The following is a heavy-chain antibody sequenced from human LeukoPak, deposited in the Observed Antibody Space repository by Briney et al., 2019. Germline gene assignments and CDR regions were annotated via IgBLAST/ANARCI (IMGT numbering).Heavy chain of an antibody. CDR3: ANLRGKYHYYGMDV. J-gene: IGHJ6*02. Sequence: SETLSLTCAVYGGSFSGYYWSWIRQPPGKGLEWIGEINHSGSTNYNPSLKSRVTISVDTSKNQFSLKLSSVTAADTAVYYCANLRGKYHYYGMDVWGQGTTVTVSS. D-gene: IGHD5/OR15-5a*01. V-gene: IGHV4-34*01. CDR2: INHSGST. CDR1: GGSFSGYY.